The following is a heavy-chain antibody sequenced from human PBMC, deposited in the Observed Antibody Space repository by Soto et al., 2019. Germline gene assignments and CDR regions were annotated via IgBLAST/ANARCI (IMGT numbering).Heavy chain of an antibody. D-gene: IGHD1-7*01. CDR2: IRGSGGST. CDR3: AKGNSWSAARVLDI. J-gene: IGHJ3*02. CDR1: GFTFSSYA. V-gene: IGHV3-23*01. Sequence: EVQLLESGGGLVQPGGSLRLSCADSGFTFSSYAMNWVRKARGKGLEWVSAIRGSGGSTYYADSVKGRFTISRDSSKNTLYLQMTSLRAEDTAVYYCAKGNSWSAARVLDIWGQGPMVTVSS.